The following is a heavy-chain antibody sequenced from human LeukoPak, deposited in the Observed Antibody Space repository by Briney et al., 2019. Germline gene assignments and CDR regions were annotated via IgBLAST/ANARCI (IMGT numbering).Heavy chain of an antibody. V-gene: IGHV3-48*03. CDR3: ARFQVAFDI. CDR1: GFTFSSYG. J-gene: IGHJ3*02. Sequence: GGSLRLSCAASGFTFSSYGMNWVRQAPGKGLEWVSFISSSGSTKYYADSVKGRFTISRDNAKNSLYLQMNSLRAEDTAVYYCARFQVAFDIWGQGTMVAVSS. CDR2: ISSSGSTK.